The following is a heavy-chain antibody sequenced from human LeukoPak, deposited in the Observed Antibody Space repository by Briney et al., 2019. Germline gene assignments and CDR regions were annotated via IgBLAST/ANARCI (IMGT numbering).Heavy chain of an antibody. D-gene: IGHD3-10*01. CDR3: ARETTWVRGVINPLDY. V-gene: IGHV6-1*01. CDR2: TYYRSNWIN. CDR1: GDIVSSNSAA. J-gene: IGHJ4*02. Sequence: SQTLSLTCAISGDIVSSNSAAWNWIRQFPSRGLEWLGRTYYRSNWINDYAVSVKSRMTINPDTSRNQFSLQLNSVTPEDTAVYYCARETTWVRGVINPLDYWGQGTLVTVSS.